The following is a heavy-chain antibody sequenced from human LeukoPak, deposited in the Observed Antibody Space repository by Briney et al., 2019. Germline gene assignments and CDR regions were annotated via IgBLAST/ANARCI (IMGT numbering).Heavy chain of an antibody. CDR2: IYYSGST. J-gene: IGHJ5*02. CDR3: AREYGDDNWFDP. CDR1: GGSISSYY. D-gene: IGHD2-21*02. V-gene: IGHV4-59*12. Sequence: SETLSLTCTVSGGSISSYYWSWIRQPPGKGLEWIGYIYYSGSTNYNPSLKSRVTISVDTSKNQFSLKLSSVTAADTAVYYCAREYGDDNWFDPWGQGTLVTVSS.